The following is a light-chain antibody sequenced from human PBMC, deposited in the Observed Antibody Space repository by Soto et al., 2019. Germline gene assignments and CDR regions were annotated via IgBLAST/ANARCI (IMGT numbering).Light chain of an antibody. J-gene: IGKJ5*01. CDR2: SAS. Sequence: EIIMTQSPATLSVSPGERVTLSCRASQSVSDNVAWYQQRPGQSPRLLMHSASARAAGLPARFSCSGSGTEFSLSIHSLQSEDFAVYFCQQYNDWPITFGQGTRLETK. CDR1: QSVSDN. CDR3: QQYNDWPIT. V-gene: IGKV3-15*01.